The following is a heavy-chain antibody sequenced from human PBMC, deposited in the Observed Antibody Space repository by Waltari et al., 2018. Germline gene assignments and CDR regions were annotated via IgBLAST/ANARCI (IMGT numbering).Heavy chain of an antibody. Sequence: QLQLQESGPGLVKPSETLSLTCTVSGGSISSSSYYWGWIRQPPGKGLEWIGSIYYSGSTYYNPSLKSRVTISVDTSKNQFSLKLSSVTAADTAVYYCARQRPSSSSWFLPDYWGQGTLVTVSS. CDR3: ARQRPSSSSWFLPDY. V-gene: IGHV4-39*01. CDR2: IYYSGST. J-gene: IGHJ4*02. D-gene: IGHD6-13*01. CDR1: GGSISSSSYY.